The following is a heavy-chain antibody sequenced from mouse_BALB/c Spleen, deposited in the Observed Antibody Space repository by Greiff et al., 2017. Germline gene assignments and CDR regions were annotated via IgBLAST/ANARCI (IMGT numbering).Heavy chain of an antibody. CDR3: ARRGDYDAWFAY. J-gene: IGHJ3*01. D-gene: IGHD2-4*01. Sequence: EVKLVESGGGLVQPGGSLKLSCAASGFTFSSYTMSWVRQTPEKRLEWVAYISNGGGSTYYPDTVKGRFTISRDNAKNTLYLQMSSLKSEDTAMYYCARRGDYDAWFAYWGQGTLVTVSA. V-gene: IGHV5-12-2*01. CDR2: ISNGGGST. CDR1: GFTFSSYT.